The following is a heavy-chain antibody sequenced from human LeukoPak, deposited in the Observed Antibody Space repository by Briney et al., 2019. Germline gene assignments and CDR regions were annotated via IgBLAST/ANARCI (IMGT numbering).Heavy chain of an antibody. V-gene: IGHV3-21*01. CDR1: GFTFISYS. CDR2: ISSSSSYI. J-gene: IGHJ3*02. D-gene: IGHD2-2*01. Sequence: GGSLRLSCAASGFTFISYSMNWVRQAPGKGLEWVSSISSSSSYIYYADSVKGRFTISRDNAKNSLYLQMNSLRAEDTAVYYCARVVPAAYDAFDIWGQGTMVTVSS. CDR3: ARVVPAAYDAFDI.